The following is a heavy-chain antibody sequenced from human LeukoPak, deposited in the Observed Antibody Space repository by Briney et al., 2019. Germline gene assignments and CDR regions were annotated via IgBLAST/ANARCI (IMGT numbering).Heavy chain of an antibody. CDR3: ATTSGYRNYYYYYIGV. CDR1: SVSISNTVYY. Sequence: PSETLSLTCTVSSVSISNTVYYWGWIRQAPGKGLEWIGTSFDGGNSYYNPSLKSRVTMSVDGSKNQFSLTLASVTAADTAVYYCATTSGYRNYYYYYIGVWGKGTTVTVSS. CDR2: SFDGGNS. J-gene: IGHJ6*03. V-gene: IGHV4-39*01. D-gene: IGHD3-22*01.